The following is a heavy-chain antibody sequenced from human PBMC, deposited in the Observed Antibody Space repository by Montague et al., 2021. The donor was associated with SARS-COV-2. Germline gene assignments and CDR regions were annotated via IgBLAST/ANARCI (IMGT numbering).Heavy chain of an antibody. CDR2: IYYSGST. Sequence: LRLSCAASGFTFSDYYMSWIRQPPGKGLEWIGSIYYSGSTYYNPSLKSRVTISVDTSKNQFSLKLSSVTAADTAVYYCARHEGQWLRLYPYYFDYWGQGTLVTVSS. CDR1: GFTFSDYY. CDR3: ARHEGQWLRLYPYYFDY. J-gene: IGHJ4*02. V-gene: IGHV4-39*01. D-gene: IGHD5-12*01.